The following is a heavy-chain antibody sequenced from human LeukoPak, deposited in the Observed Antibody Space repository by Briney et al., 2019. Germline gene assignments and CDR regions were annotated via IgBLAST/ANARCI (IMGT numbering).Heavy chain of an antibody. J-gene: IGHJ3*02. D-gene: IGHD2-21*01. Sequence: GASVKVSCKASGYTSSRPDINWVRQAPGKGLEWLGYMSYIDNIGYAQKFQRRLTFSRDTSITTAYMELSSLRSEDTAVYYCARYTIAHGFDMWGQGTMVTVST. V-gene: IGHV1-8*02. CDR3: ARYTIAHGFDM. CDR2: MSYIDNI. CDR1: GYTSSRPD.